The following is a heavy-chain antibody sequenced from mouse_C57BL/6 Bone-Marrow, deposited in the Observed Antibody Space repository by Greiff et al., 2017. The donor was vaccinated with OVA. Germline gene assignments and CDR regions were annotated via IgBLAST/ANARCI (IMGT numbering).Heavy chain of an antibody. CDR2: INPNYGTT. Sequence: EVQLQESGPELVKPGASVKISCKASGYSFTDYNMNWVKQSNGQSLEWIGVINPNYGTTSYNQKFKGKATLTVDQSSSTAYMQLNSLTSEDSAVYYCAREEYDYRRGAWFAYWGQGTLVTVSA. V-gene: IGHV1-39*01. D-gene: IGHD2-4*01. J-gene: IGHJ3*01. CDR1: GYSFTDYN. CDR3: AREEYDYRRGAWFAY.